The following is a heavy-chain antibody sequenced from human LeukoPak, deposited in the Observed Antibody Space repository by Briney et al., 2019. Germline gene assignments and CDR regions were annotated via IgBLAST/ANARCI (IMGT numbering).Heavy chain of an antibody. CDR1: GFTFSSYS. J-gene: IGHJ4*02. CDR2: ISSSSSTI. Sequence: GGSLRLSCAAAGFTFSSYSKNWVRQAPGKGLEWVSYISSSSSTIYYADSVKGRFTISRDNAKNSLYLQMNSLRAEDTAVYYCARVSLSDYGDYDADYWGQGTLVTVSS. CDR3: ARVSLSDYGDYDADY. V-gene: IGHV3-48*04. D-gene: IGHD4-17*01.